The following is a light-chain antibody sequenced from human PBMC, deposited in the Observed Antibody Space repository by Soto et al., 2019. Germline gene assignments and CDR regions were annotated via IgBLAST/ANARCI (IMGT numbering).Light chain of an antibody. CDR3: QQYNSYRA. J-gene: IGKJ1*01. Sequence: DIQMTQSPSTLSASVGDRVTMTCRASQSIINWLGWYQQKPGKAPKLLIYKASSLESGVPSRFSGSGSGTDFTLTINRLQPDDFATYYCQQYNSYRAFGQGTKVDIK. CDR1: QSIINW. CDR2: KAS. V-gene: IGKV1-5*03.